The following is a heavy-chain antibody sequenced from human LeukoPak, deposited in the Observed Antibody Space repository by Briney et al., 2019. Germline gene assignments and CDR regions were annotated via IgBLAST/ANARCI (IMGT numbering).Heavy chain of an antibody. J-gene: IGHJ6*03. CDR1: GYTFTRDY. V-gene: IGHV1-46*01. D-gene: IGHD3-9*01. CDR2: INPSGGSA. CDR3: ASGDILTGYYDTRYYYYMDV. Sequence: ASVKVSCKASGYTFTRDYIHWVRQVFGQGLEWMGIINPSGGSATYAQKFQGRVTMTREMSTSTAYMELSSLRSEDTAVYYCASGDILTGYYDTRYYYYMDVWGKGTTVAVSS.